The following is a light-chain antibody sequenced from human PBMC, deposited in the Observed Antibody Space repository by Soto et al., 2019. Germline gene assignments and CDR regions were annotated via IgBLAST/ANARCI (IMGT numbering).Light chain of an antibody. V-gene: IGKV3-11*01. J-gene: IGKJ5*01. Sequence: EIVLTQSPATLSLSPGERATLSCRASQSVSSYLAWYQQKSGQAPRLLIYDASNRATGIPARFSGSGSGTDFTRTISSLEPEDFGVYYCQQRRNWPPTFGQGTRLEIK. CDR1: QSVSSY. CDR3: QQRRNWPPT. CDR2: DAS.